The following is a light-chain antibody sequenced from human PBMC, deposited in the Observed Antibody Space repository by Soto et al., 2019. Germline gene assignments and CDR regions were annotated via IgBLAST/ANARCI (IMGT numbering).Light chain of an antibody. J-gene: IGKJ3*01. V-gene: IGKV3-11*01. CDR3: QQRANWPLFS. CDR1: ESISGY. Sequence: EVVLTQSPATLSLSPGDRATLSCRASESISGYLAWYQQRPGHPPRLLIYDASNRATDIPARFSGSGSGTDFTLTINSLEPEDFAVYYCQQRANWPLFSFGPGTRVD. CDR2: DAS.